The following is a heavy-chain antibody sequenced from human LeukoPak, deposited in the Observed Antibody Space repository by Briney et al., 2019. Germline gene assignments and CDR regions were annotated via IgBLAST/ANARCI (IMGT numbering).Heavy chain of an antibody. D-gene: IGHD3-22*01. CDR1: GGSISSYY. CDR3: ARVNSSGYYSSFDY. Sequence: NSSETLSLTCTVSGGSISSYYWSWIRQPPGKGLEWIGSIYYSGSTYYNPSLKSRVTISVDTSKNQFSLKLSSVTAADTAVYYCARVNSSGYYSSFDYWGQGTLVTVSS. J-gene: IGHJ4*02. CDR2: IYYSGST. V-gene: IGHV4-39*07.